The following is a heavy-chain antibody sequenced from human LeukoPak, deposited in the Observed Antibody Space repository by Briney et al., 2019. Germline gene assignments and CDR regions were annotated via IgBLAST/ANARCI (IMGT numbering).Heavy chain of an antibody. CDR2: IYTSGST. Sequence: PSETLSLTFTVSGGSISSYYWSWIRQPAGKGLEWIGRIYTSGSTNYNPSLKSRVTMSVDTSKNQFSLKLSSVTAADTAVYYCARELIAAPYYYYYYYMDVWGKGTTVTVSS. V-gene: IGHV4-4*07. CDR1: GGSISSYY. J-gene: IGHJ6*03. CDR3: ARELIAAPYYYYYYYMDV. D-gene: IGHD6-6*01.